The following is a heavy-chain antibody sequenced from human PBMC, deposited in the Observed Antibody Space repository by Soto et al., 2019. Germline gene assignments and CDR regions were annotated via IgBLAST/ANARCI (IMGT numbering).Heavy chain of an antibody. CDR2: MSGSGSSE. J-gene: IGHJ4*02. CDR1: GFTFSDHY. CDR3: ARGYTWNYCDY. D-gene: IGHD1-20*01. V-gene: IGHV3-11*01. Sequence: GGSLRLSCAASGFTFSDHYMAWIRRAPGKGLEIVAHMSGSGSSEDYGDSVKGRFSIFRENSKNLLFLQMFFLRAEDTAVYYCARGYTWNYCDYWGQGTLVTVSS.